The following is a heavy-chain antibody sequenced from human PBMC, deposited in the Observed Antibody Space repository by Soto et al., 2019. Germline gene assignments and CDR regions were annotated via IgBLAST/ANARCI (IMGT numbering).Heavy chain of an antibody. V-gene: IGHV4-30-4*01. D-gene: IGHD5-18*01. CDR2: ISYSGTT. Sequence: SETLSLTCTGSGDSISSNTNYWSWIRQPPGEGLEWIGFISYSGTTSYSPSLKSRVAISLDTSKNQFSLSLSSVTATDTAVYYCARGRGYSYGLDPWGQGTLVTVSS. CDR1: GDSISSNTNY. CDR3: ARGRGYSYGLDP. J-gene: IGHJ5*02.